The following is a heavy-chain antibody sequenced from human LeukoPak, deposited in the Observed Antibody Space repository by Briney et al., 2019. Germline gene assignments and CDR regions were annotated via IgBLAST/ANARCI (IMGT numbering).Heavy chain of an antibody. CDR1: GGSISSYY. CDR2: IYYSGST. V-gene: IGHV4-59*01. Sequence: SETLSLTCTVSGGSISSYYWSWIRQPPGKGLEWIGYIYYSGSTNYNPSLKSRVTISVDTSKNQFSLKLSSVTAADTAVYYCARALPATAMSFDYWGPGTLVTVSS. D-gene: IGHD2-2*01. CDR3: ARALPATAMSFDY. J-gene: IGHJ4*02.